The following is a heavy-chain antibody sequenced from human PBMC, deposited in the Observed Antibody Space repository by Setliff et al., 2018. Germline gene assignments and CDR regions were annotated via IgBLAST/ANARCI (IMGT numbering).Heavy chain of an antibody. D-gene: IGHD6-13*01. Sequence: ASVKVSCKASGYSLTRYYMHWVRQAPGQGLEWMGIINPGGGSASYAEKFQGRVTMTRDTSTSTFYTEVNILRSDDTAVYYCARGGMAAAGRKGVFEHWGQGTLVTV. V-gene: IGHV1-46*01. CDR2: INPGGGSA. CDR1: GYSLTRYY. J-gene: IGHJ4*02. CDR3: ARGGMAAAGRKGVFEH.